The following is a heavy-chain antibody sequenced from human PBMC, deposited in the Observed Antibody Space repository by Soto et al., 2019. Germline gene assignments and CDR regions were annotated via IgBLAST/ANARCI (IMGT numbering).Heavy chain of an antibody. V-gene: IGHV1-69*12. CDR2: IIPIFGTP. CDR1: GGTFSSYA. Sequence: QVQLVQSGAEVKKPGSSVKVSCKASGGTFSSYAISWVRQAPGQGLEWMGGIIPIFGTPNYAQKFQGRVKITADESTSTAYMALSSLRSEDTAVYYCASSRKDYYYYGMDVWGQGTTVTVSS. CDR3: ASSRKDYYYYGMDV. J-gene: IGHJ6*02.